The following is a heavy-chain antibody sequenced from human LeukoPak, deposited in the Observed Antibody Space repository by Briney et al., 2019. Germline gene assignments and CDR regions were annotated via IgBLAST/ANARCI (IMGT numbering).Heavy chain of an antibody. CDR3: AREAAPTIFGVVIPHMDV. J-gene: IGHJ6*03. D-gene: IGHD3-3*01. CDR1: GGTFSSYA. V-gene: IGHV1-69*05. Sequence: SVKVSCKASGGTFSSYAISWVRQAPGQGLEWMGRIIPIFGTANYAQKFQGRVTITTDESTSTSYMELSSLRSEDTAVYYCAREAAPTIFGVVIPHMDVWGKGTTVTVSS. CDR2: IIPIFGTA.